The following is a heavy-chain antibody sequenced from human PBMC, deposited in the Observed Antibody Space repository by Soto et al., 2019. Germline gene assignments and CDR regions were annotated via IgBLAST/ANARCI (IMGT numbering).Heavy chain of an antibody. J-gene: IGHJ4*02. CDR2: MYPNSGNT. Sequence: QVQLVQSGAEVKKPGASVRVSCKASGYTFTNFDISWVRQATGQGLEWMGCMYPNSGNTDYPQKYQGRVTMTRNIYKSTDYLKQSRLRSENTTVYYCVRSNDPLDYGGQGTLVTVST. V-gene: IGHV1-8*01. CDR1: GYTFTNFD. CDR3: VRSNDPLDY.